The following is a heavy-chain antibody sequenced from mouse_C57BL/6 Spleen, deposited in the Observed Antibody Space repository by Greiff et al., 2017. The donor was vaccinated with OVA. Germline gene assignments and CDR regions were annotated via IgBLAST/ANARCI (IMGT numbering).Heavy chain of an antibody. J-gene: IGHJ1*03. CDR1: GFTFSDYG. CDR3: ARRGPYYGNPYWYFDV. Sequence: EVKLMESGGGLVKPGGSLKLSCAASGFTFSDYGMHWVRQAPEKGLEWVAYISSGSSTIYYADTVKGRITISRDNAKNTLFLQMTSLRSEDTAMYYCARRGPYYGNPYWYFDVWGTGTTVTVSS. V-gene: IGHV5-17*01. D-gene: IGHD2-10*01. CDR2: ISSGSSTI.